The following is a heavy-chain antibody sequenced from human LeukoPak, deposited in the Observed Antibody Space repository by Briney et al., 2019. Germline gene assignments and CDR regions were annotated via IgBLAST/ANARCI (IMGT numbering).Heavy chain of an antibody. CDR2: ISSSTYI. V-gene: IGHV3-21*01. J-gene: IGHJ2*01. CDR1: GFTFSSYS. CDR3: ARDKGTEGLLPRGDWYFDL. D-gene: IGHD3-3*01. Sequence: GGSLRLSCAASGFTFSSYSMNWVRQAPGKGLEWVSSISSSTYIYYAGSVKGRFTISRDNAKNSLFLQMNSLRAEDTAVYYCARDKGTEGLLPRGDWYFDLWGRGTLVTVSS.